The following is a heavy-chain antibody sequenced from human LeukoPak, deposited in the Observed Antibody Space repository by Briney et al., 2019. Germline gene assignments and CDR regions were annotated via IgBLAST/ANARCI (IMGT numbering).Heavy chain of an antibody. J-gene: IGHJ6*02. CDR3: ARDKAGGNYYYYGMDV. V-gene: IGHV1-69*04. CDR1: GGTFSSYA. Sequence: ASVKVYCKASGGTFSSYAISWVRQAPGQGLEWMGRIIPILGIANYAQKFQGRVTITADKSTSTAYMELSSLRSEDTAVYYCARDKAGGNYYYYGMDVWGQGTTVTVSS. D-gene: IGHD2-8*02. CDR2: IIPILGIA.